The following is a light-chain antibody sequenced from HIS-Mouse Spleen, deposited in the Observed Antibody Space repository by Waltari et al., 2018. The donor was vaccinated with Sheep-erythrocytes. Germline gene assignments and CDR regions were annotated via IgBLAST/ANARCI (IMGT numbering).Light chain of an antibody. CDR3: CSYAGSYTFVV. CDR2: DVS. J-gene: IGLJ2*01. V-gene: IGLV2-11*01. Sequence: QSALTQPRSVSGSPGQSVTISCTGTSSDVGGYNYVSWYQQHPGKAPKLMIYDVSKRTSGVPDRFSGSKSGNTASLTISGLQAEDEADYYCCSYAGSYTFVVFGGGTKLTVV. CDR1: SSDVGGYNY.